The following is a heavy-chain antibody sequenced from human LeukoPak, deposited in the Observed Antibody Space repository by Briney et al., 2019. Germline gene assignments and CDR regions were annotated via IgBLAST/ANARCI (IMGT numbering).Heavy chain of an antibody. CDR2: INPNSGGT. Sequence: ASVKVSCKASGYTFTGYYMHWVRQAPGQGLEWMGWINPNSGGTNYAQRLQGRVTMTRDTSISTACMELSRLRSDDTAVYYCARDSGERGSGSYLIAYWGQGTLVTVSS. V-gene: IGHV1-2*02. J-gene: IGHJ4*02. CDR3: ARDSGERGSGSYLIAY. CDR1: GYTFTGYY. D-gene: IGHD3-10*01.